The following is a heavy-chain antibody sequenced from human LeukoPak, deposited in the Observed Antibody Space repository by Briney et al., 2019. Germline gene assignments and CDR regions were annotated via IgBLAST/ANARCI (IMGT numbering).Heavy chain of an antibody. J-gene: IGHJ4*02. CDR1: GDSISSYY. CDR2: IYYSGST. Sequence: SETLFLTCTVSGDSISSYYWSWIRQPPGKGLEWFGYIYYSGSTNYNPSLKSRVTISVDTSKNQFSLKLSSVTAADTAVYYCARHERTSSWYSHFDYWGQGTLVTVSS. D-gene: IGHD6-13*01. CDR3: ARHERTSSWYSHFDY. V-gene: IGHV4-59*08.